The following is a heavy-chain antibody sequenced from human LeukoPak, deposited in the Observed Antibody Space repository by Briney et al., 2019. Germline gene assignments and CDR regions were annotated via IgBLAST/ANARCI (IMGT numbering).Heavy chain of an antibody. CDR1: GGSISSSNW. Sequence: PSETLSLTCAVSGGSISSSNWWSWVRQPPGKGLEWIGEIYHSGSTNYNPSPKSRVTISVDKSKNQFSLKLSSVTAADTAVYYCARGRHIVVVPARWDGMDVWGQGTTVTVSS. CDR2: IYHSGST. V-gene: IGHV4-4*02. D-gene: IGHD2-2*01. J-gene: IGHJ6*02. CDR3: ARGRHIVVVPARWDGMDV.